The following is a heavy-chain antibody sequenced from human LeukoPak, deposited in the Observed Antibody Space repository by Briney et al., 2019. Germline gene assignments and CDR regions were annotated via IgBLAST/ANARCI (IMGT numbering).Heavy chain of an antibody. CDR3: ARDESYSSSRVDY. CDR1: GGSISSSTW. D-gene: IGHD6-13*01. CDR2: IYHSGST. V-gene: IGHV4-4*02. J-gene: IGHJ4*02. Sequence: PSGTLSLTCAVSGGSISSSTWWSWVRQPPGKGLEWIGEIYHSGSTNYNPSLKSRVTISVDKSKNQFSLKLSSVTAANTAVYYCARDESYSSSRVDYWGQGTLVTVSS.